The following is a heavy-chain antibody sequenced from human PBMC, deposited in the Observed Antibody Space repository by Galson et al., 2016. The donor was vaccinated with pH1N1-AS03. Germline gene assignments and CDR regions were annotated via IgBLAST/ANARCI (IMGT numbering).Heavy chain of an antibody. CDR3: AGGTSDAFDV. CDR2: ISTYNSET. Sequence: SVKVSCKASDYAYTISWVRQAPGQGLEWMGYISTYNSETHYSQKFRGRITMTTDTSTRIAYMELRSLTSDDTALYFCAGGTSDAFDVRGQGTVVTVSP. J-gene: IGHJ3*01. V-gene: IGHV1-18*01. CDR1: DYAYT. D-gene: IGHD1-1*01.